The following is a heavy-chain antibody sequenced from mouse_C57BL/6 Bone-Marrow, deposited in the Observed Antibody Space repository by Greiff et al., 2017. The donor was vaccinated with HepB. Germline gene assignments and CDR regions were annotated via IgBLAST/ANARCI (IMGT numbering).Heavy chain of an antibody. Sequence: EVQLQQSGPGLVKPSQSLSLTCSVTGYSITSGYYWNWIRQFPGNKLEWMGYISYDGSNNYNPSLKNRISITRDTSKNQFFLKLNSVTTEDTATYYCARIYYDYERVPYWGQGTRVTVSA. J-gene: IGHJ3*01. V-gene: IGHV3-6*01. CDR3: ARIYYDYERVPY. CDR1: GYSITSGYY. CDR2: ISYDGSN. D-gene: IGHD2-4*01.